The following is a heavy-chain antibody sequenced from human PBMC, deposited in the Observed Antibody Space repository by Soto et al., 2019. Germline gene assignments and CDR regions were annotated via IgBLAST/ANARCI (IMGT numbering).Heavy chain of an antibody. J-gene: IGHJ4*02. CDR3: ARGYSYMIFDY. CDR1: GGSISIGDYY. D-gene: IGHD5-18*01. V-gene: IGHV4-30-4*01. CDR2: IYYSGST. Sequence: SETLSLTCTVSGGSISIGDYYWSWIRHPPGKGLEWIGYIYYSGSTYYNPSLKSRVTISVDTSKNQFSLKLSSVTAADTAVYYCARGYSYMIFDYWGQGTLVTVSS.